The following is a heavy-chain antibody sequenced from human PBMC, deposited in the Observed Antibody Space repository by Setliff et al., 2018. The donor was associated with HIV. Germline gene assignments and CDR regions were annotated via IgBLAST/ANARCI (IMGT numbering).Heavy chain of an antibody. D-gene: IGHD5-18*01. CDR2: IHYSGST. CDR1: AGSIRSSTYY. CDR3: ARSVDTTLVPAYYFDY. V-gene: IGHV4-61*05. J-gene: IGHJ4*02. Sequence: SETLSLTCTVSAGSIRSSTYYWAWIRHPPGKGLEWIGYIHYSGSTNYNPSLKSRVTISLDTSKNQFSLKLSSVTAADTAVYYCARSVDTTLVPAYYFDYWGQGTLVTVSS.